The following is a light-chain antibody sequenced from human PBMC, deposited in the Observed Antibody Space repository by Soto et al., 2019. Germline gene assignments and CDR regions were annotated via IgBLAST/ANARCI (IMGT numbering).Light chain of an antibody. V-gene: IGKV3-15*01. CDR1: QSVSYY. J-gene: IGKJ1*01. Sequence: EIVLTXXPXXXXLXXXEXXTLXCRASQSVSYYLAWYQQKPGQAPRLLIYDASTRATGIPVRFSGSGSGTEFTLSISSVQSEDFAIFYCQQYNRWPRTFGQGTKVDIK. CDR2: DAS. CDR3: QQYNRWPRT.